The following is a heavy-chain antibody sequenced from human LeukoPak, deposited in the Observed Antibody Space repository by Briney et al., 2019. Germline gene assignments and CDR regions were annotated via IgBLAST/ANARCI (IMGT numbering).Heavy chain of an antibody. CDR1: GFTVSSNY. Sequence: PGGSLRLSCAASGFTVSSNYMSWVRRAPGKGLEWVSVIYSGGSTYYADSVKGRFTISRDNSKNTLYLQMNSLRAEDTAVYYCARDLVGYGGNSPGDWGQGTLVTVSS. CDR3: ARDLVGYGGNSPGD. D-gene: IGHD4-23*01. CDR2: IYSGGST. J-gene: IGHJ4*02. V-gene: IGHV3-66*01.